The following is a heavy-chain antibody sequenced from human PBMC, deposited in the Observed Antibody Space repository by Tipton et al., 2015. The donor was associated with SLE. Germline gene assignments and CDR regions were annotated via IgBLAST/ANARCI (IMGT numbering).Heavy chain of an antibody. CDR3: ARPLGYYSSASCYAGTNWFDP. CDR2: IYYGGST. D-gene: IGHD2-2*01. Sequence: LRLSCTVSGGSVSSYYWSWIRQTPGKGLEWIAYIYYGGSTDYNPSLRSRVTTSVDTSKNQFSLNRSSVTAADTAVYYCARPLGYYSSASCYAGTNWFDPWGQGTLVTVSS. V-gene: IGHV4-59*02. J-gene: IGHJ5*02. CDR1: GGSVSSYY.